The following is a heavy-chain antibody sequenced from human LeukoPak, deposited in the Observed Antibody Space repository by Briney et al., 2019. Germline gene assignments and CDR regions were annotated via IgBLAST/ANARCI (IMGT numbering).Heavy chain of an antibody. V-gene: IGHV1-69*05. D-gene: IGHD6-19*01. CDR2: IIPIFGTA. J-gene: IGHJ3*02. CDR3: ARSEYSSGWVLGEVDAFDI. Sequence: SVKVSCKASGGTFSSYAISWVRQAPGQGLEWMGRIIPIFGTANYAQKFQGRVTITTDESTSTAYMELSSLRAEDTAVYYCARSEYSSGWVLGEVDAFDIWGQGTMVTVSS. CDR1: GGTFSSYA.